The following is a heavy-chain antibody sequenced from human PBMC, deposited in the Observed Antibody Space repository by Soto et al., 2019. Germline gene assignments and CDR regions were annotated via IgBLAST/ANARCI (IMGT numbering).Heavy chain of an antibody. Sequence: AGSLSLSCAASGFSFSSYSMNWVRQAPGKGLEWVSYISSSSSTIYYADSVKGRFTISRDNAKNSLYLQMNSLRDEDTAVYYCAREDIAAAGTRHYYYGMDVWGQGTTVTVSS. D-gene: IGHD6-13*01. CDR3: AREDIAAAGTRHYYYGMDV. J-gene: IGHJ6*02. CDR2: ISSSSSTI. CDR1: GFSFSSYS. V-gene: IGHV3-48*02.